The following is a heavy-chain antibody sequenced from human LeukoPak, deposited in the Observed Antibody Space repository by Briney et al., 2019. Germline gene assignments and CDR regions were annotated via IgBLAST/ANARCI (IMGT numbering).Heavy chain of an antibody. V-gene: IGHV1-2*02. D-gene: IGHD3-22*01. CDR2: INPNSGGT. CDR3: ARVYYDSSSDTTFDY. CDR1: GYTFTAYY. Sequence: ASVKVSCKASGYTFTAYYIDWVRQAPGQGLEWMGWINPNSGGTNYAQKFQGRVTMTRDTSISTAYMELSRLRSDDTAVYYCARVYYDSSSDTTFDYWGQGTLVTVSS. J-gene: IGHJ4*02.